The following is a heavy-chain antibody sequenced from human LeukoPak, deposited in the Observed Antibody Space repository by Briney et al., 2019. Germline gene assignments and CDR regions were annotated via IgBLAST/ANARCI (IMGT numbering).Heavy chain of an antibody. CDR1: GGTFSSYY. Sequence: SETLTLTCAVSGGTFSSYYWNWIRQAPGKGLEWIGGINHSGSTNYNPSLKSRVTISVDTSKNQFSLKLSSVTAADTAVYYCARALRYSSNDTTYRLDYWGQGTLVTVSS. D-gene: IGHD6-13*01. CDR2: INHSGST. CDR3: ARALRYSSNDTTYRLDY. V-gene: IGHV4-34*01. J-gene: IGHJ4*02.